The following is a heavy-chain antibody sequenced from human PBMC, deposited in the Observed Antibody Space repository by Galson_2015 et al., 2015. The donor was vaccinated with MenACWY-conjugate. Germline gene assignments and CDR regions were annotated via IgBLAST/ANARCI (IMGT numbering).Heavy chain of an antibody. CDR2: IKQDASEK. V-gene: IGHV3-7*03. D-gene: IGHD4-17*01. J-gene: IGHJ3*02. CDR3: ARGPRYGAFDI. CDR1: GFSFSGSW. Sequence: SLRNSCAASGFSFSGSWMSWVRQAPGKGLEWVANIKQDASEKSYVDSVKGRFAIYRDNAKTSLYLQMNSLGAEDTAVYYCARGPRYGAFDIWVQGTMVTVSS.